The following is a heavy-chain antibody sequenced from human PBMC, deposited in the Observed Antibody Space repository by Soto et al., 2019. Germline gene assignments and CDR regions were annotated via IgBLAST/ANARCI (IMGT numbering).Heavy chain of an antibody. CDR3: ARGKVNYAFWSGYYSPNTWFDT. Sequence: GASVKVSCKASGGTFISYAISWVRQAPGQGLERMGWINPNSGGTNYAQKFQGRVTMTRDTSISTAYMELSRLRSDDTAVYYCARGKVNYAFWSGYYSPNTWFDTWAQRTLLTVSS. D-gene: IGHD3-3*01. J-gene: IGHJ5*02. V-gene: IGHV1-2*02. CDR2: INPNSGGT. CDR1: GGTFISYA.